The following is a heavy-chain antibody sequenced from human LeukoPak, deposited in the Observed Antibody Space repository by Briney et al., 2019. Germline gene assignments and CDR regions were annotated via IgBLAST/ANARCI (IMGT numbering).Heavy chain of an antibody. V-gene: IGHV3-74*01. J-gene: IGHJ4*02. CDR2: INSDGSRT. Sequence: GGFLRLSCAASGFTLSTYWMHWVRHGPGKGLVWVSCINSDGSRTTYADSVKGRFTISRDNAKNTLYLQMNALRVEDTAVYYCARGSWSAADTNIDYWGQGTLVTVSS. CDR1: GFTLSTYW. D-gene: IGHD6-13*01. CDR3: ARGSWSAADTNIDY.